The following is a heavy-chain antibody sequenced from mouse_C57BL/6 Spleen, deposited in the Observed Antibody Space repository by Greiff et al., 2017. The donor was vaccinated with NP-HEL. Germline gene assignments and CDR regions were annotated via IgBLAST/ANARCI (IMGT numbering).Heavy chain of an antibody. Sequence: QVHVKQSGAELVRPGTSVKVSCTASGYAFTNYLIEWVKQRPGQGLEWIGVINPGSGGTNYNEKFKGKATLTADKSSSTAYMQLSSLTSEDSAVYFCATYGSSPGWYFDVWGTGTTVTVSS. CDR2: INPGSGGT. D-gene: IGHD1-1*01. CDR3: ATYGSSPGWYFDV. J-gene: IGHJ1*03. CDR1: GYAFTNYL. V-gene: IGHV1-54*01.